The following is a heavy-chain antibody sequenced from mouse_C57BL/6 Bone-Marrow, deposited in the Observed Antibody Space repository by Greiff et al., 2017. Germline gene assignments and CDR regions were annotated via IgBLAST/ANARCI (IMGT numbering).Heavy chain of an antibody. V-gene: IGHV5-6*01. Sequence: EVHLVESGGDLVKPGGSLKLSCAASGFTFSSYGMSWVRPTPDKRLEWVATISSGGSYTYYPDSVKGRFTISRDNAKNTLYLQMSSLKSEDTAMYYCARHEDYYSNYDYYAMDYWGQGTSVTVSS. CDR2: ISSGGSYT. CDR1: GFTFSSYG. D-gene: IGHD2-5*01. J-gene: IGHJ4*01. CDR3: ARHEDYYSNYDYYAMDY.